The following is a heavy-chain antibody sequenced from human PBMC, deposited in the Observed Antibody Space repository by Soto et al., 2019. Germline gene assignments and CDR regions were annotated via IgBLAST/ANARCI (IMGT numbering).Heavy chain of an antibody. Sequence: ASVKVSCKASGYTFTSYGIIWVRQAPGQGLEWMGWISAYNGNTNYAQKLQGRVTMTTDTSTSTAYMELRSLRSDDTAVYYCARFWAVAGTNVDYYYYYGMDVWGQGTTVTVSS. CDR1: GYTFTSYG. J-gene: IGHJ6*02. V-gene: IGHV1-18*01. CDR3: ARFWAVAGTNVDYYYYYGMDV. CDR2: ISAYNGNT. D-gene: IGHD6-19*01.